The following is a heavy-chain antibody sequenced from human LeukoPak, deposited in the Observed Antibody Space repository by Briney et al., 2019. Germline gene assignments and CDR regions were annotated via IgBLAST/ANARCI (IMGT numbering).Heavy chain of an antibody. CDR2: INPNSGDT. V-gene: IGHV1-2*02. D-gene: IGHD1-7*01. CDR1: GYTFTGYF. Sequence: ASVKVSCKASGYTFTGYFMNWVRQAPGQGLEWMGRINPNSGDTSYAQKFQGRVTMTRDTSITTAYMDLSSLTSDDTAMYYCARWGELTGVGNWGQGTLVTVS. CDR3: ARWGELTGVGN. J-gene: IGHJ4*02.